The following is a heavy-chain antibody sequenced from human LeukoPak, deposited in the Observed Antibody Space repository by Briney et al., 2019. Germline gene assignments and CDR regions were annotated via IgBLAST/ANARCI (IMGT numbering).Heavy chain of an antibody. CDR3: ARDPGGTSDY. J-gene: IGHJ4*02. V-gene: IGHV4-34*01. CDR2: INHSGST. Sequence: SETLSLTCAVYGGSFSGYYWSWIRQPPGKGLEWIGEINHSGSTNYNPSLKSRVTISVDTSKNQFSLKLSSVTAADTAVYYCARDPGGTSDYWGQGTLVTVSS. CDR1: GGSFSGYY. D-gene: IGHD1-1*01.